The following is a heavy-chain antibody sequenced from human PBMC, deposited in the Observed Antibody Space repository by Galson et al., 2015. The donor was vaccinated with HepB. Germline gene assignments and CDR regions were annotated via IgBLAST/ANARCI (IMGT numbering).Heavy chain of an antibody. CDR3: TTGLGDAESF. D-gene: IGHD3-10*01. V-gene: IGHV3-15*01. J-gene: IGHJ4*02. CDR2: IKSKTDGGTT. Sequence: SLRLSCAASGFAFSNAWMSWVRQAPGKGLEWVGRIKSKTDGGTTDYAAPVKGRFTISRDDSKTTLYLQLNSLKTEDTAMYYCTTGLGDAESFWGQGTLVTVSS. CDR1: GFAFSNAW.